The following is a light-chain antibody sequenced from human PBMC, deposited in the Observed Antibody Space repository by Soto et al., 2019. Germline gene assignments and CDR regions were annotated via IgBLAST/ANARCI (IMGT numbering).Light chain of an antibody. V-gene: IGKV1-5*03. Sequence: DIQMTQSPSTLSASVGDRVTITCRASQSISSWLAWYQQKPGKAPKLLIYKASSFESGVPSRFSGSGSGTEFTLTISSLQPDDFATYYCQQYNSYSTFGQGTKVEIE. CDR1: QSISSW. CDR2: KAS. J-gene: IGKJ1*01. CDR3: QQYNSYST.